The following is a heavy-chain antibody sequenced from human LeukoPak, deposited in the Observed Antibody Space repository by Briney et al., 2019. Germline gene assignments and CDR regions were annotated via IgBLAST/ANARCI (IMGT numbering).Heavy chain of an antibody. J-gene: IGHJ6*02. CDR1: GFTVSSNY. CDR3: AGPLGDFWSGYSFAV. D-gene: IGHD3-3*01. Sequence: GGSLRLSCAASGFTVSSNYMSWVRQAPVKGLEWVSVIYSGGSTYYADSVKGRFTISRDNSKNTLYLQMNSLRAEDTAVYYCAGPLGDFWSGYSFAVWGQGTTVTVSS. CDR2: IYSGGST. V-gene: IGHV3-53*01.